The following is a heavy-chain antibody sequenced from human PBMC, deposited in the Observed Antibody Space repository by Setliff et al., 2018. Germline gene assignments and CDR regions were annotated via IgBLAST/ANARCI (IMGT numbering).Heavy chain of an antibody. J-gene: IGHJ4*02. D-gene: IGHD6-19*01. CDR2: IYSGGSRT. CDR3: AKDQRESTGWFKLFDY. V-gene: IGHV3-23*03. Sequence: GESLKISCEASGFTFSNYAMGWVRQAPGKGLEWVSVIYSGGSRTYSADSVKGRFTIFRDNSRNTLHLQMNSLRAEDTAVYYCAKDQRESTGWFKLFDYWGQGVLVTAPQ. CDR1: GFTFSNYA.